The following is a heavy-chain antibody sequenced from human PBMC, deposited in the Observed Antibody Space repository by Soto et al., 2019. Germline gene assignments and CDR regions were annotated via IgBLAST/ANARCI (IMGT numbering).Heavy chain of an antibody. J-gene: IGHJ4*02. CDR2: IYWDDDK. D-gene: IGHD4-17*01. CDR1: GFSLSTGGVG. Sequence: QITLKESGPALVKPTQTLTLTCTFSGFSLSTGGVGVGWIRQPPGKALEWLALIYWDDDKRYSPSLKSRLAITKDTSKNQVVLTMTNMDPVDTATYYCAHSPFYGDKLDYWGQGTLVTVSS. V-gene: IGHV2-5*02. CDR3: AHSPFYGDKLDY.